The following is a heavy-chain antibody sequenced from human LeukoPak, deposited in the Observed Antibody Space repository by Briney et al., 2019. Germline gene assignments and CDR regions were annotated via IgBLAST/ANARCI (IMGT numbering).Heavy chain of an antibody. CDR3: ARRAYFDY. V-gene: IGHV3-23*01. CDR2: ISGSGGST. CDR1: GFTFSSYA. Sequence: PGGSLRLSCAASGFTFSSYAMNWVGQAPGKGLEWVSGISGSGGSTYYADSVKGRFTISRDNSKNTVYLQMNSLRAEDTAVYYCARRAYFDYWGQGTLVTVSS. J-gene: IGHJ4*02.